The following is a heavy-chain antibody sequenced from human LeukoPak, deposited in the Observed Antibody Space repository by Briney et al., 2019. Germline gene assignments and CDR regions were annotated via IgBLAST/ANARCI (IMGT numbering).Heavy chain of an antibody. CDR1: GFTFSDYY. Sequence: PGGSLRPSCAASGFTFSDYYMSWIRQAPGKGLEWVSYISSSGSTIYYADSVKGRFTIFRDNAKNSLYLQMNSLRAEDTAVYYCAKDSHYGSGSHRYYFDYWGQGTLVTVSS. CDR2: ISSSGSTI. D-gene: IGHD3-10*01. V-gene: IGHV3-11*04. J-gene: IGHJ4*02. CDR3: AKDSHYGSGSHRYYFDY.